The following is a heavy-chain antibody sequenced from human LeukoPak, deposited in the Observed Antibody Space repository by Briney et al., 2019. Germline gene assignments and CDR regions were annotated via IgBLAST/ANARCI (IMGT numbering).Heavy chain of an antibody. D-gene: IGHD2-2*01. J-gene: IGHJ3*02. V-gene: IGHV3-7*01. CDR1: GFTFSSYW. CDR3: ARVSVVVPAAKDAFDI. CDR2: IKQDGSEK. Sequence: GGSLRLSCAASGFTFSSYWTSWVRQAPGKGLEWVANIKQDGSEKYYVDSVKGRFTISRDNAKNSPYLQMNSLRAEDTAVYYCARVSVVVPAAKDAFDIWGQGTMVTVSS.